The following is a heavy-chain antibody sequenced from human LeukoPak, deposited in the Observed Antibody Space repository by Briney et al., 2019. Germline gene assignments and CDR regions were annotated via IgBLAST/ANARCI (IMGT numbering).Heavy chain of an antibody. CDR3: ARAPTFSGWFDY. Sequence: PGGSLRLSCAASGFNFGSYSMTWVRQAPGKGLEWVSVISADSAATFYADSVKGRFTISRDNAKSSLYLQMNSLRAEDTAVYYCARAPTFSGWFDYWGQGTLVTVSS. D-gene: IGHD6-19*01. J-gene: IGHJ4*02. V-gene: IGHV3-23*01. CDR2: ISADSAAT. CDR1: GFNFGSYS.